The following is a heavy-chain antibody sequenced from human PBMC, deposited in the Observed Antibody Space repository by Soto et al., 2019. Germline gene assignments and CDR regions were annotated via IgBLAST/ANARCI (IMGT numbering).Heavy chain of an antibody. CDR1: GFTFSSYA. CDR2: ISYDGSNK. D-gene: IGHD3-3*01. V-gene: IGHV3-30-3*01. CDR3: ARGGYPRITIFGVVKDYYGMDV. Sequence: GGSLRLSCAASGFTFSSYAMHWVRQAPGKGLEWVAVISYDGSNKYYVDSVKGRFTISRDNSKNTLYLQMNSLRAEDTAVYYCARGGYPRITIFGVVKDYYGMDVWGQGTTVTVSS. J-gene: IGHJ6*02.